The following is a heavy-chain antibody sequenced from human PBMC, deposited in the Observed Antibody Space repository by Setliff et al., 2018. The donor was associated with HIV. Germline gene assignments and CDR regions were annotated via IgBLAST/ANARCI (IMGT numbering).Heavy chain of an antibody. CDR3: AKRTFGSGRLDP. CDR2: IHTTGST. Sequence: SETLSLTCSVSGDSISSGSYYWSWIRLPAGKGLEWIGQIHTTGSTNYNPSLKSRVTISMDTSKNQFSLNLNSVTATDTAVYYCAKRTFGSGRLDPWGQGTLVTV. D-gene: IGHD3-16*01. CDR1: GDSISSGSYY. V-gene: IGHV4-61*09. J-gene: IGHJ5*02.